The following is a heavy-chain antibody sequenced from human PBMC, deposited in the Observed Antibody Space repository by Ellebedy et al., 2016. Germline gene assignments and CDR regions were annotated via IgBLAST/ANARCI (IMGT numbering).Heavy chain of an antibody. CDR1: GYIFDSYG. CDR2: GHT. J-gene: IGHJ6*02. D-gene: IGHD3-10*01. Sequence: ASVKVSCXAPGYIFDSYGITWVRQAPGQGLEWMGGHTNYAQKFQDRVIMTIDTSRNTAYMELRNLRFEDTALYYCARTWTLIRGVLDVWGQGTTVSVSS. CDR3: ARTWTLIRGVLDV. V-gene: IGHV1-18*04.